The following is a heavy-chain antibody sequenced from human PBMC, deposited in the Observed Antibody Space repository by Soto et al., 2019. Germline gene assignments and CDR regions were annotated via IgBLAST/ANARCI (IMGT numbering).Heavy chain of an antibody. D-gene: IGHD6-19*01. V-gene: IGHV1-69*13. CDR1: GGNFTSHG. CDR2: IMPIFGTT. Sequence: ASVKVSCKASGGNFTSHGVSWVRQAPGQGLEFMGGIMPIFGTTNYAQKFRGRVTITADEPASTVYMELRSLRSEDTAVYYCARVSGRGWYNWFDPWGQGTPVTVSS. J-gene: IGHJ5*02. CDR3: ARVSGRGWYNWFDP.